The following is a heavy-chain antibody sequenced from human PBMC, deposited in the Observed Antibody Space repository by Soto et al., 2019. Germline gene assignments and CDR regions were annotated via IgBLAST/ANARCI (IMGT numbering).Heavy chain of an antibody. CDR3: ARSWAVAGSYDY. J-gene: IGHJ4*02. Sequence: PGGSLRLSCAASGFTFSSYGMHWVRQAPGKGLEWVAVISYDGSNKYYADSVKGRFTISRDNSKNTLYLQMNSLRAEDTAVYYCARSWAVAGSYDYWGQGTLVTVSS. CDR2: ISYDGSNK. D-gene: IGHD6-19*01. V-gene: IGHV3-30*03. CDR1: GFTFSSYG.